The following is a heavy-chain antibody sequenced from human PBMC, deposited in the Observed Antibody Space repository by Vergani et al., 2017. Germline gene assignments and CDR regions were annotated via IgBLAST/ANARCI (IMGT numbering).Heavy chain of an antibody. V-gene: IGHV1-24*01. Sequence: QVQLVQSGAEVKKPGASVKVSCKVSGYTLTELSMHWVRQAPGKGLEWMGGFDPEDGETIYAQKFQGRVTMTEDTSTDTASMELSSLRSEDPAVYYWARTYSGYDYRAPSGLSDYWGQGTLVTVSS. CDR1: GYTLTELS. J-gene: IGHJ4*02. CDR3: ARTYSGYDYRAPSGLSDY. CDR2: FDPEDGET. D-gene: IGHD5-12*01.